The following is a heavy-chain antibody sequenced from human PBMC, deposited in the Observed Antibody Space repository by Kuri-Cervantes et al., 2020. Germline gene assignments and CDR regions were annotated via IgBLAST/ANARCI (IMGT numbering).Heavy chain of an antibody. CDR3: AKEGSGGDNGYEPDY. CDR2: IKQGGCEK. Sequence: GESLKISCVASGFAFSTCWMSWGRQGPGKGLEWVANIKQGGCEKYYVDSVNGRFTIARDNAKNSLCQQMNSLRAEDTAVYYCAKEGSGGDNGYEPDYWCQGTLVTVSS. D-gene: IGHD5-12*01. J-gene: IGHJ4*02. CDR1: GFAFSTCW. V-gene: IGHV3-7*01.